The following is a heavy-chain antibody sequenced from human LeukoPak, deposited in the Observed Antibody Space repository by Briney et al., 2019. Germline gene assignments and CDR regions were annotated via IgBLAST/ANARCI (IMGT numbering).Heavy chain of an antibody. CDR1: GYTFTGYY. Sequence: ASVKVSCKASGYTFTGYYMHWVRQAPGQGLEWMGWINPNSGGTNYAQKLQGRVTMTTDTSTSTAYMELRSLRSDDTAVYYCARDESGSFSYFDYWGQGTLVTVSS. J-gene: IGHJ4*02. CDR3: ARDESGSFSYFDY. V-gene: IGHV1-2*02. D-gene: IGHD1-26*01. CDR2: INPNSGGT.